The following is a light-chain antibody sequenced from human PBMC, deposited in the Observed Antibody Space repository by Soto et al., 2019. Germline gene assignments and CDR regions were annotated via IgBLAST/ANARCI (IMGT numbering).Light chain of an antibody. Sequence: DIQMTQSPSSLPASVGDRVTITCRAGQSISSNLNWYQQRPGKAPELLIFAASSLQSGVPSRFSGSGSGTDFTLTISSLQPADFATSYCPQSYSTPFTFGPGTRVDLK. V-gene: IGKV1-39*01. J-gene: IGKJ3*01. CDR3: PQSYSTPFT. CDR2: AAS. CDR1: QSISSN.